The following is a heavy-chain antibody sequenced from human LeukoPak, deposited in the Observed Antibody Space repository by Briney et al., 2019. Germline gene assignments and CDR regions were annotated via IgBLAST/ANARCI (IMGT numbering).Heavy chain of an antibody. CDR3: AKTAKQGYYDSSHYSQGYYYMDV. J-gene: IGHJ6*03. V-gene: IGHV3-23*01. D-gene: IGHD3-22*01. CDR1: GFTFSSYA. CDR2: IRASGGST. Sequence: GGSLRLSCAASGFTFSSYAMNWVRQAPGKGLEWVSSIRASGGSTTYADSEKGRFTISRDNSKNTLYLQMSSLRAEDTAVYYCAKTAKQGYYDSSHYSQGYYYMDVWGKGTTVTISS.